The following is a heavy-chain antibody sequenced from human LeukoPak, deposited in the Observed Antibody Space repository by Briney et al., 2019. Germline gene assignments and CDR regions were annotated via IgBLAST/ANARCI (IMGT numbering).Heavy chain of an antibody. CDR1: GFTFSSYS. D-gene: IGHD1-20*01. J-gene: IGHJ2*01. CDR3: ARDFGSTRKYNWNYWYFDL. CDR2: ISSSSSTI. V-gene: IGHV3-48*01. Sequence: GGSLRLSCAASGFTFSSYSMNWVRQAPGKGLEWVSYISSSSSTIYYADSVKGRFTISRDNAKNSLYLQMNSLRAEDTAVYYCARDFGSTRKYNWNYWYFDLWGRGTLVTVSS.